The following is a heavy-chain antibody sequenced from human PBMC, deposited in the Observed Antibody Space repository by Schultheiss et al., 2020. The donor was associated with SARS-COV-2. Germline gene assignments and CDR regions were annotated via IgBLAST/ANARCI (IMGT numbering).Heavy chain of an antibody. CDR3: ARDVAGTRGYYYGMDV. CDR2: ISDDGNNE. V-gene: IGHV3-30*03. CDR1: GFTFSRYG. Sequence: GGSLRLSCAASGFTFSRYGMHWVRQAPGKGLEWVALISDDGNNEYYADSVKGRFTISRDNSKNTLYLQMNNLRPEDTAVYYCARDVAGTRGYYYGMDVWGQGTTVTVSS. D-gene: IGHD6-19*01. J-gene: IGHJ6*02.